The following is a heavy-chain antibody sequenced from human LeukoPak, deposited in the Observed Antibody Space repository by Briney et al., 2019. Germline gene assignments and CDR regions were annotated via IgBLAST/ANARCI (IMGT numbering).Heavy chain of an antibody. CDR3: ARDKSYGDSEDY. J-gene: IGHJ4*02. V-gene: IGHV3-7*05. D-gene: IGHD4-17*01. CDR2: IKQDGSEK. CDR1: GFTFSGYA. Sequence: GGSLRLSCAAAGFTFSGYAMSWVRQAPGKGLEWVANIKQDGSEKYYVDSVKGRFTISRDNAKNSLYLQMDSLRAEDTAVYYCARDKSYGDSEDYWGQGTPVTVSS.